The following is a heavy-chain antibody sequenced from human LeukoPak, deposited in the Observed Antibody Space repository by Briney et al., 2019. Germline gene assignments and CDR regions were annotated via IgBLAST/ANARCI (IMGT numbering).Heavy chain of an antibody. J-gene: IGHJ2*01. Sequence: SETLSLTCTVSGGSISSYYWTWIRQPPGKELELIGYIYYTGSTNYTPSLKSRVTISLDMSQDQFSLKLSSVTAADTAIYYCAGDKDYYESSGYYSGRGYFDLWGRGTLVTVSS. V-gene: IGHV4-59*01. CDR2: IYYTGST. D-gene: IGHD3-22*01. CDR3: AGDKDYYESSGYYSGRGYFDL. CDR1: GGSISSYY.